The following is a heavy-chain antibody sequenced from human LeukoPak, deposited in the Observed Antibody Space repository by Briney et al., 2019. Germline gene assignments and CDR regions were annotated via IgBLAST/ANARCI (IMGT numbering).Heavy chain of an antibody. D-gene: IGHD2-21*02. CDR2: IYTSGST. V-gene: IGHV4-61*02. CDR3: ARQSTASFDY. J-gene: IGHJ4*02. CDR1: GGSISSSSYY. Sequence: SETLSLTCTVSGGSISSSSYYWGWIRQPAGKGLEWIGRIYTSGSTNYNPSLKSRVTISVDTSKNQFSLKLSSVTAADTAVYYCARQSTASFDYWGQGTLVTVSS.